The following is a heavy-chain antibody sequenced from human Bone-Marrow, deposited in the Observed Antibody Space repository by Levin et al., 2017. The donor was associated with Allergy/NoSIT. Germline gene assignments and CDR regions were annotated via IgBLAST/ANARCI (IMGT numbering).Heavy chain of an antibody. CDR1: GYKFTNYY. D-gene: IGHD3-22*01. V-gene: IGHV1-46*01. J-gene: IGHJ5*02. Sequence: GGSLRLSCKASGYKFTNYYIHWVRQAPGQGLEWMGGVNPSGGNTNYAQKFQGRVTMTRDTSTSTVYMELTSLKSEDTAVYYCARATFSDDSGTYYFQWFDTWGQGTLVTVSS. CDR3: ARATFSDDSGTYYFQWFDT. CDR2: VNPSGGNT.